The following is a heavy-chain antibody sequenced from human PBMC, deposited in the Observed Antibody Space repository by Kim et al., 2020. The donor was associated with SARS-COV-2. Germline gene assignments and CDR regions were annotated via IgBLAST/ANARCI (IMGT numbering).Heavy chain of an antibody. CDR2: INHSGST. CDR1: GGSFSGYY. V-gene: IGHV4-34*01. Sequence: SETLSLTCAVYGGSFSGYYWSWIRQPPGKGLEWIGEINHSGSTNYNPSLKSRVTISVDTSKNQFSLKLSSVTAADTAVYYCAREVKGRLLWYYGSGSYFNYFDYWGQGTLVTVSS. CDR3: AREVKGRLLWYYGSGSYFNYFDY. D-gene: IGHD3-10*01. J-gene: IGHJ4*02.